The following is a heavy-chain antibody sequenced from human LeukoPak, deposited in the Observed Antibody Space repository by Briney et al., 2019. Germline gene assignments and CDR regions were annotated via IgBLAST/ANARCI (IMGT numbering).Heavy chain of an antibody. J-gene: IGHJ6*02. D-gene: IGHD5-12*01. CDR2: ISWNSRNI. CDR3: AKDISIGGYADGYYYGMDV. Sequence: GRSLRLSCATSGFKFDDYAMHWVRQAPGRGLEWVSGISWNSRNIGYADSVKGRFTISRDHAKNSVYLQMTSLRPEDTAVYYCAKDISIGGYADGYYYGMDVGGQGTTVTVSS. CDR1: GFKFDDYA. V-gene: IGHV3-9*01.